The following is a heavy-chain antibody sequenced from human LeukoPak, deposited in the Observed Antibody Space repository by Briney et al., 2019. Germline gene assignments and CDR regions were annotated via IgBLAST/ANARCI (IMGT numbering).Heavy chain of an antibody. Sequence: GGSLRLSCAASGFTLSSYAMSWVRQAPGKGLEWVSAISGSGGSTYYADSVKGRFTISRDNSKNTLYLQMNSLRAEDTAVYYCAKKWGVYSAYYYYMDVWGKGTTVTVSS. CDR2: ISGSGGST. CDR3: AKKWGVYSAYYYYMDV. V-gene: IGHV3-23*01. CDR1: GFTLSSYA. J-gene: IGHJ6*03. D-gene: IGHD1-26*01.